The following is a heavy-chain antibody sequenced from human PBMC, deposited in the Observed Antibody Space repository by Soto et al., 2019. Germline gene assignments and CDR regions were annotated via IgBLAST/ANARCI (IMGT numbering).Heavy chain of an antibody. Sequence: GGSLRLSCTASGFTFGDYAMSWFRQAPGKGLEWVGFIRSKAYGGTTEYAASVKGRFTISRDDSKSIAYLQMNSLKTEDTAVYYCTRDIVVVPAAIMGYYYYGMDVWGQGTTVTVSS. J-gene: IGHJ6*02. CDR1: GFTFGDYA. CDR2: IRSKAYGGTT. V-gene: IGHV3-49*03. D-gene: IGHD2-2*01. CDR3: TRDIVVVPAAIMGYYYYGMDV.